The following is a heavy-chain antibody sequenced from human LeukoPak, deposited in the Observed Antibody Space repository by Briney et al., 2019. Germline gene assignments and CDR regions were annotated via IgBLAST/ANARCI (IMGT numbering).Heavy chain of an antibody. CDR3: ARASYYYDSSGYPGYYFDY. CDR2: INPNSGGT. Sequence: ASVKVSCKASGYTFTYYYMHWVRQAPGQGLEWMGWINPNSGGTNYAQKFQGRVTMTRDTSISTAYMELSRLRPDDTAVYYCARASYYYDSSGYPGYYFDYWGQGTLVTVSS. CDR1: GYTFTYYY. D-gene: IGHD3-22*01. V-gene: IGHV1-2*02. J-gene: IGHJ4*02.